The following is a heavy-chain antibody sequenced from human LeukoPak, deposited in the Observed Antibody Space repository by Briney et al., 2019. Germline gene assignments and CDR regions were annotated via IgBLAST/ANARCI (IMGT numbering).Heavy chain of an antibody. J-gene: IGHJ6*03. D-gene: IGHD3-22*01. V-gene: IGHV4-61*02. CDR2: IYTSGST. Sequence: SETLSLTCTVSGGSIYSGSYYWNWIRQPAGKGLEWIGRIYTSGSTNYNPSLKSRVTISVDTSKNQFSLKLSSVAAEDTAVYYCARANYYDSSGYYSYYYYYYMDVWGKGTTVTVSS. CDR3: ARANYYDSSGYYSYYYYYYMDV. CDR1: GGSIYSGSYY.